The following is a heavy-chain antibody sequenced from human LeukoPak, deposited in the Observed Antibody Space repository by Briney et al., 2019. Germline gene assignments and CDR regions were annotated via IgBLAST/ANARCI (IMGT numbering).Heavy chain of an antibody. D-gene: IGHD3-10*02. CDR2: ITSSSSYI. J-gene: IGHJ6*04. V-gene: IGHV3-21*01. CDR3: AELGITMIGGV. Sequence: GGSLRLSCAASGFTFSAYNMNWVRQTPGKGLEWVSSITSSSSYIYYADSVKGRFTISRDNAKNSLYLQMNSLRAEDTAVYYCAELGITMIGGVWGKGTTVTISS. CDR1: GFTFSAYN.